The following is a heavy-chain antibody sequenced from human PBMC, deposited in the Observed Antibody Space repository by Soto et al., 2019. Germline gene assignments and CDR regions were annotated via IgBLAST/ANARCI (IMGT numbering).Heavy chain of an antibody. V-gene: IGHV1-69*12. Sequence: QVQLVQSGAEVKKPGSSVKVSCKASGGTFNRYAISWLRQAPGQGPEWMGGITPMFGIGNYAQKFHGRVTITADESTTTVHMELRRLTCEDTAVYYCAQTLGSAVAGPGRFDLWGRGTRVIVSS. D-gene: IGHD6-19*01. CDR1: GGTFNRYA. CDR2: ITPMFGIG. CDR3: AQTLGSAVAGPGRFDL. J-gene: IGHJ2*01.